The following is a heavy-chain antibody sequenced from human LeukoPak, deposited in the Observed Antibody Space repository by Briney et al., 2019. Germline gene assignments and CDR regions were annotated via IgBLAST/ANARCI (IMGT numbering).Heavy chain of an antibody. CDR3: AKRAYGSGSSLHYFDY. V-gene: IGHV3-23*01. D-gene: IGHD3-10*01. CDR2: LSNSRSTT. Sequence: GGSLRLSCGASGFTFSSSAMSWVCQAPGKGLEWVSLLSNSRSTTYYADSVKGRFTISRDTSKNTLYLQMNSLRVEDTAVYYCAKRAYGSGSSLHYFDYWGQGTLVTVSS. CDR1: GFTFSSSA. J-gene: IGHJ4*02.